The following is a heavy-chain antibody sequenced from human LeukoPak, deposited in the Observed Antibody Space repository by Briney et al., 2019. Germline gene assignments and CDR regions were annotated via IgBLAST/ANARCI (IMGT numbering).Heavy chain of an antibody. CDR1: GYTFTGYY. CDR3: GRASVEMATIFDY. Sequence: ASVKVSCKASGYTFTGYYMHWVRQAPGQGLEWMGWINPNSGGTNYAQKFQGRVTMTRDTSISTAYMELSRLRSDDTAVYYCGRASVEMATIFDYWGQGTLVTVSS. D-gene: IGHD5-24*01. CDR2: INPNSGGT. V-gene: IGHV1-2*02. J-gene: IGHJ4*02.